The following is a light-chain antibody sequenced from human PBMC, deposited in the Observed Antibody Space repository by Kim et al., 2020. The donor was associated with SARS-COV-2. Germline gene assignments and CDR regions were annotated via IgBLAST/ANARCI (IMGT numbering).Light chain of an antibody. CDR1: SSDVGTYNL. Sequence: QSALTQPASVSGSPGQSITISCTGTSSDVGTYNLVSWYQHYPGKAPKVMIYEVSQRPSGVSNRFSGSKSGNTASLTISGLQAEDEADYYCCSYTGSGTLVFGGGTQLTVL. CDR2: EVS. J-gene: IGLJ3*02. V-gene: IGLV2-23*02. CDR3: CSYTGSGTLV.